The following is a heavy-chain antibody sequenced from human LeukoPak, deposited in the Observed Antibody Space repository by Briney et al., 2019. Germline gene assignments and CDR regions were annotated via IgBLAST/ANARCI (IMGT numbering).Heavy chain of an antibody. Sequence: ASVKVSCKASGGTFSSYAISWVRQAPGQGLEWMGGIIPIFGTANYAQKFQGRVTITTDESTSTAYMELSSLRSEDTALYYCAIRGYSGHVTSSGWHYYFDYWGQGTLVTVSS. CDR2: IIPIFGTA. CDR3: AIRGYSGHVTSSGWHYYFDY. CDR1: GGTFSSYA. D-gene: IGHD5-12*01. V-gene: IGHV1-69*05. J-gene: IGHJ4*02.